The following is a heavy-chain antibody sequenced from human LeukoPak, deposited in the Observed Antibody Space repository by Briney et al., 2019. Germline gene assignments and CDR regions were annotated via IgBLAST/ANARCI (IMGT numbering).Heavy chain of an antibody. D-gene: IGHD3-9*01. V-gene: IGHV3-15*01. CDR1: GFILSNDW. CDR2: IKSKTDGWTT. Sequence: PGGSLRLSCAASGFILSNDWMSWVRQAPGKGLEWVGRIKSKTDGWTTDYAAPVKGRFTISRDDSNNTMYLQMNSLKPEDTAVYYCTTDPRLNYDILAGYDNIAPVEYWGQGTLVTVSS. CDR3: TTDPRLNYDILAGYDNIAPVEY. J-gene: IGHJ4*02.